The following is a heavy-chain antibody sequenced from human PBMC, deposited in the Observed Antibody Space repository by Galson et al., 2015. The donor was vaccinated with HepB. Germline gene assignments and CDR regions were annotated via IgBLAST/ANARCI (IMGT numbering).Heavy chain of an antibody. CDR1: GFTFSRYD. V-gene: IGHV3-13*01. CDR2: IGTAGDT. J-gene: IGHJ6*03. D-gene: IGHD2-8*01. Sequence: SLRLSCAASGFTFSRYDMHWVRQATGKGLEWVSAIGTAGDTYYPGSVKGRFTISRENAKNSLYLQMNSLRAGDTAVYYCARAAMRYCTNGVCYTGDYYYYMDVWGKGTTVTVSS. CDR3: ARAAMRYCTNGVCYTGDYYYYMDV.